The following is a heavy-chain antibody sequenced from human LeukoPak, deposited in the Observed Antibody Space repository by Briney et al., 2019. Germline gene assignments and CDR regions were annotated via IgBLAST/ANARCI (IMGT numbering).Heavy chain of an antibody. J-gene: IGHJ2*01. CDR2: ISASGDTT. V-gene: IGHV3-23*01. D-gene: IGHD1-1*01. CDR1: GFTFSSFA. CDR3: AKDVSNWNQGCFDL. Sequence: GGSLRLSCTASGFTFSSFAMTWVRQASGKGLEWVSIISASGDTTHYADSVKGRFSISRDNSKNTLYLQMNSLRAEDTAIYSCAKDVSNWNQGCFDLWGRGTLITVSS.